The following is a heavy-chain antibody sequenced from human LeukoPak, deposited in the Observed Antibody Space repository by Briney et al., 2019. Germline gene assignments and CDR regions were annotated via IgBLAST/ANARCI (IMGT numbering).Heavy chain of an antibody. CDR1: GFTFSSYA. CDR2: ISGSGGST. CDR3: AKARPGCFNVDIVATLVY. J-gene: IGHJ4*02. D-gene: IGHD5-12*01. Sequence: GGSLRLSCAASGFTFSSYAMSWVRQAPGKGLELVSAISGSGGSTYYADSVKGRFTISRDNSKNTLYLQMNSLRAEDTAVYYCAKARPGCFNVDIVATLVYWGQGTLVTVSS. V-gene: IGHV3-23*01.